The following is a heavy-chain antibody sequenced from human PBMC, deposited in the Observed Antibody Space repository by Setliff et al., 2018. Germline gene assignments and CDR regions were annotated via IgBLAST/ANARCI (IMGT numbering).Heavy chain of an antibody. J-gene: IGHJ6*03. D-gene: IGHD1-26*01. V-gene: IGHV1-18*01. CDR3: ARSPPNRGVGQGHHMDV. CDR2: ISAYTGNT. Sequence: ASVKVSCKGSGYTFTTFGIDWVREVPGQGLEWMGWISAYTGNTKYAQKFHDRVTVTTDTSTATAYMELRSLRSDDTAVYYCARSPPNRGVGQGHHMDVWGKGTTVTVSS. CDR1: GYTFTTFG.